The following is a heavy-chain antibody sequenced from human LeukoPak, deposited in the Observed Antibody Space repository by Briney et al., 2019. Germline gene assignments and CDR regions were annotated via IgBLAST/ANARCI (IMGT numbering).Heavy chain of an antibody. J-gene: IGHJ6*02. V-gene: IGHV3-30-3*01. Sequence: QPGGSLRLSCAASGFTFRTYGMHWVRQAPGKGLDWVGFISYDENAKYYAHSVGGRFTNTRDNSKNTLYLQMSSLRPDDTAVYYCARDRCDYTTGATSCGLDVWGQGTTVTVSS. CDR3: ARDRCDYTTGATSCGLDV. CDR1: GFTFRTYG. D-gene: IGHD1-1*01. CDR2: ISYDENAK.